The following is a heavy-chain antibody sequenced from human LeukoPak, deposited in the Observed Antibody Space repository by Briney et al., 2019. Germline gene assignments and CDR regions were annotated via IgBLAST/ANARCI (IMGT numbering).Heavy chain of an antibody. Sequence: GGSLRLSCTASGFTFGDHAMTWVRQAPGKGLEWVGFIRSKAYGGTTDYAASVKGRFTISRDDSKSIAYLQMNSLKTEDTAVYYCTRDPTDIVVVPAPIGDAFDIWGQGTMVTVSS. V-gene: IGHV3-49*04. CDR2: IRSKAYGGTT. CDR1: GFTFGDHA. CDR3: TRDPTDIVVVPAPIGDAFDI. J-gene: IGHJ3*02. D-gene: IGHD2-2*01.